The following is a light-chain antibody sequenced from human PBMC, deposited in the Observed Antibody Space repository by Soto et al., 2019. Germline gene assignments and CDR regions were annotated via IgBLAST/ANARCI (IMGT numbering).Light chain of an antibody. CDR2: AAS. V-gene: IGKV1-39*01. CDR3: QQSYSTSWT. CDR1: QSISNY. J-gene: IGKJ1*01. Sequence: DIQMTQSPSSLSASVGDRVTITCRASQSISNYLNWYQQKPGKAPQLLIYAASSLQSGVPSRFSGSGSGTDFTLTISSLQPEDVATYYCQQSYSTSWTFGQGTKVEIK.